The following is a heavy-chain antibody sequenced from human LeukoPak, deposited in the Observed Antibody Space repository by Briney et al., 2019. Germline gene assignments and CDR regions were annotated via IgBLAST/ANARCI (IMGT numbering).Heavy chain of an antibody. CDR3: TTYNDRDAFDI. D-gene: IGHD1-14*01. V-gene: IGHV3-15*01. CDR1: GFTFSKDW. Sequence: GGSLRLSCAGSGFTFSKDWMSWVRQAPGKGLDWVGRIKNKIDGGTTDDAAPVKGRFTISRDDSKNTLYLKMNSLKTEDTAVYYCTTYNDRDAFDIWGQGTMVTVSP. J-gene: IGHJ3*02. CDR2: IKNKIDGGTT.